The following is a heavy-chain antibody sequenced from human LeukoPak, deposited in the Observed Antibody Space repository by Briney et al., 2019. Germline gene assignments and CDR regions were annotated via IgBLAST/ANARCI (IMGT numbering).Heavy chain of an antibody. V-gene: IGHV4-39*07. CDR1: SGSISSYY. CDR2: IYYSGST. CDR3: ARDRRGYSGYEFDY. Sequence: PSETLSLACSVSSGSISSYYWSWIRQPPGKGLEWIGSIYYSGSTYYNPSLKSRVTISVDTSKNQFSLKLSSVTAADTAVYYCARDRRGYSGYEFDYWGQGTLVTVSS. D-gene: IGHD5-12*01. J-gene: IGHJ4*02.